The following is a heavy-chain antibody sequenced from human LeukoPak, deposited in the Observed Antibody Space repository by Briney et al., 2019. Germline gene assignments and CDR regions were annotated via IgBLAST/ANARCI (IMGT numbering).Heavy chain of an antibody. CDR2: INHSGST. CDR1: GGSFSGYY. Sequence: PSETLSLTCAVYGGSFSGYYWSWIRQPPGKGLEWIGEINHSGSTNYNPSLKSRVTISVDTSKNQFSLKLSSVTAADTAVYYCARHGYDILTGYYSPFDYWGQGTLVTVSS. CDR3: ARHGYDILTGYYSPFDY. V-gene: IGHV4-34*01. D-gene: IGHD3-9*01. J-gene: IGHJ4*02.